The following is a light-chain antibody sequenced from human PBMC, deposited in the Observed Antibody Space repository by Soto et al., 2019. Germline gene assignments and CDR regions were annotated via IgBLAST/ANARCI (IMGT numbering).Light chain of an antibody. CDR1: ESVLYSSNNKNY. CDR3: QQYYSTPRT. CDR2: WAS. J-gene: IGKJ1*01. V-gene: IGKV4-1*01. Sequence: DIVRTQAPDSLGVSLGERATINCKSSESVLYSSNNKNYLAWYQQKPGQPPKLLIYWASTRDSGVPDRFSGSGSGTDFTLTISSLQAEDVAVYYCQQYYSTPRTFGQGTKVAIK.